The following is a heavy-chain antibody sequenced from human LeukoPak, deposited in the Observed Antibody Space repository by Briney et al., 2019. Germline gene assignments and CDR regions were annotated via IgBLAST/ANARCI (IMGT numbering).Heavy chain of an antibody. CDR2: IWYDGSNK. CDR1: GFTFSSYG. J-gene: IGHJ3*02. Sequence: GGSLRLSCAASGFTFSSYGMHWVRQAPGKGLEWVAVIWYDGSNKYYTDSVKGRFTISRDNSKNTLNLQMNSLRAEDTAVYYCARRFRDDAFDIWGQGTVVTVSS. CDR3: ARRFRDDAFDI. V-gene: IGHV3-33*01. D-gene: IGHD3-10*01.